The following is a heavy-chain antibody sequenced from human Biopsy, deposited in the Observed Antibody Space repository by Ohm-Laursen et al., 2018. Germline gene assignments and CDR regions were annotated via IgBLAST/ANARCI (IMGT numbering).Heavy chain of an antibody. J-gene: IGHJ4*02. V-gene: IGHV2-70*04. CDR2: IGWDDDE. CDR1: GFSLRTSGIR. CDR3: ARSRAYSLGALEH. Sequence: TQTLTLTCTFSGFSLRTSGIRMSWVRQPPGKALECLARIGWDDDEFYSTSLKARLTVSKDTSKNQVVLTLTNMDPVDTATYYCARSRAYSLGALEHWGQGILVTVSS. D-gene: IGHD5-18*01.